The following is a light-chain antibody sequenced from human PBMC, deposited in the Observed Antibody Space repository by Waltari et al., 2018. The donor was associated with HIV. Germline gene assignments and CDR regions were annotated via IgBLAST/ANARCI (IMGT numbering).Light chain of an antibody. CDR2: AAS. J-gene: IGKJ1*01. CDR1: QSVSRT. V-gene: IGKV3-15*01. CDR3: QQYDDWPRT. Sequence: EVVMTPSPATLSVSPGERAALACRASQSVSRTLAWYQQKPGRPPRLLIYAASTRASGVPVRISGTASGTEFTLTSSSLQSEDFAVYYCQQYDDWPRTFGPGTRVEIK.